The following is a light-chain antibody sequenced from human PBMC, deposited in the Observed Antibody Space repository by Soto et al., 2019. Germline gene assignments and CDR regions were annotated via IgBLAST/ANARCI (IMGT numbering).Light chain of an antibody. Sequence: EVVMTQSPATLSVSPGESATLSCRASQSISSNKLAWYQQKPRQAPRLLLFGVSNMATGIPARFSGSGSGTDSSLTISSLQSEDFAVYYCQQYDYWPRTLGQGTKVDSK. CDR3: QQYDYWPRT. CDR2: GVS. J-gene: IGKJ1*01. CDR1: QSISSN. V-gene: IGKV3-15*01.